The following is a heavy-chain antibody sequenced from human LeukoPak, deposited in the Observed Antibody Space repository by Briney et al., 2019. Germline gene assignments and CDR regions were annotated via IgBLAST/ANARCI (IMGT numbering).Heavy chain of an antibody. Sequence: PGGSLRLSRVGSGFSISNHQMNWVRQAPGKGLEWVAKIKQVGGEKHYMDSVQGRFTISRDNAKNSLFLQMTSLRVEDTAVYYCARWYSGSGVWFFDYWGQGTLVTVSS. D-gene: IGHD3-10*01. CDR2: IKQVGGEK. J-gene: IGHJ4*02. CDR3: ARWYSGSGVWFFDY. V-gene: IGHV3-7*05. CDR1: GFSISNHQ.